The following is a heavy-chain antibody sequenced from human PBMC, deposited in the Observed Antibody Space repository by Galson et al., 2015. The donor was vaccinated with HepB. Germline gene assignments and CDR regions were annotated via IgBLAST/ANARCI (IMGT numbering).Heavy chain of an antibody. CDR3: ARGRGTMVRGVPRGWFDP. J-gene: IGHJ5*02. CDR1: GFPFSSYS. CDR2: ISSSSSYI. D-gene: IGHD3-10*01. Sequence: LRLSCAASGFPFSSYSMNWVRQAPGKGLEWVSSISSSSSYIYYADSVKGRFTISRDNAKNSLYLQMNSLRAGDTAVYYCARGRGTMVRGVPRGWFDPWGQGTLVTVSS. V-gene: IGHV3-21*01.